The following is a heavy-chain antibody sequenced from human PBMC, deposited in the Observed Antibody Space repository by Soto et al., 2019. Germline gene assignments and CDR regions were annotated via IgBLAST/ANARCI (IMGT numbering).Heavy chain of an antibody. CDR3: ASLPASYDFWSGYPYGMDV. D-gene: IGHD3-3*01. CDR1: GYTFASYY. Sequence: ASVKVSCKASGYTFASYYSQWVRQAPGQRVEWKGIINPSGGSTSYAQKFQGRVTMTRDTSTSTVYMELSSLRSEDTAVYYCASLPASYDFWSGYPYGMDVWGQGTTLTVSS. V-gene: IGHV1-46*01. J-gene: IGHJ6*02. CDR2: INPSGGST.